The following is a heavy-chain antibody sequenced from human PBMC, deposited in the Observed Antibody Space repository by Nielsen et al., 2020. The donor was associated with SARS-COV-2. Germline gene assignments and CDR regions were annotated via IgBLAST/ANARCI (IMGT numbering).Heavy chain of an antibody. V-gene: IGHV3-33*01. J-gene: IGHJ6*03. CDR3: ARDATYCTNGVCHYYYYYYMDV. D-gene: IGHD2-8*01. Sequence: VRQAPGKGLEWVALIWYDGTNKYYADSVKGRFTISRDNSKNTVYLQMNSLRAEDTAVYYCARDATYCTNGVCHYYYYYYMDVWGKGTTVTVSS. CDR2: IWYDGTNK.